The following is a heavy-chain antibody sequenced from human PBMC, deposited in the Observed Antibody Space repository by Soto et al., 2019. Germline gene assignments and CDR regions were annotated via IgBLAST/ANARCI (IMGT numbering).Heavy chain of an antibody. CDR2: IDTSGNT. V-gene: IGHV4-4*07. CDR3: ARDSGWFDP. CDR1: VDSITTYY. Sequence: SETLSLTCTVSVDSITTYYWSWIRQPAGKGLEWIGRIDTSGNTNYNPSLKSRVTMSVDTSKKQFSLKLTSVTAADTAVYYCARDSGWFDPWGQGTLVTVSS. J-gene: IGHJ5*02.